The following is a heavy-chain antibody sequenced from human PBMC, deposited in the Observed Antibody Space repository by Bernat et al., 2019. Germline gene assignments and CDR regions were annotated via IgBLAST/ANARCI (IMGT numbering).Heavy chain of an antibody. CDR2: INHSGST. Sequence: QVQLQQWGAGLLKPSETLSLTCAVYGGSFSGYYWSWIRQPPGKGLEWSGEINHSGSTNYNPSLKSRVTISVDTTKNQFSLKLSSVTAADTAVYYCARASSSCQDYWGQGTLVTVSS. V-gene: IGHV4-34*01. CDR1: GGSFSGYY. J-gene: IGHJ4*02. D-gene: IGHD6-13*01. CDR3: ARASSSCQDY.